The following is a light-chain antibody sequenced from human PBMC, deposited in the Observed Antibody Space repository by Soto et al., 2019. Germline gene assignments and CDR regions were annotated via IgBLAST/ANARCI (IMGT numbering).Light chain of an antibody. CDR2: DTS. Sequence: EIVLTQSPGTLSLSPGERATLSCRASQSVSSSYLAWYQQKPGQAPRLLIYDTSSRATGIPDRFSGSKSGTDFTLTISRLEPEDFAVDYCQQYGNSPTFGQGTKVEIK. CDR3: QQYGNSPT. V-gene: IGKV3-20*01. CDR1: QSVSSSY. J-gene: IGKJ1*01.